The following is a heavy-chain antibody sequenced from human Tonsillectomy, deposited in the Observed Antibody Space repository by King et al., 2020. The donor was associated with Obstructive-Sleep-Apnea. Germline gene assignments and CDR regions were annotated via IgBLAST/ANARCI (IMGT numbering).Heavy chain of an antibody. CDR2: MNPNSGGT. D-gene: IGHD3-10*01. CDR1: GYIFTDYY. V-gene: IGHV1-2*02. CDR3: ARVEGSRGPTSYFDL. J-gene: IGHJ2*01. Sequence: VQLVQSGAEVKKPGASVKVSCTASGYIFTDYYFHWVRQAPGQGLEWMGWMNPNSGGTNYAQKFQGRVTMTRDTPISTAYMELSRLGSDDTAVYYCARVEGSRGPTSYFDLWGRGTLVSVSS.